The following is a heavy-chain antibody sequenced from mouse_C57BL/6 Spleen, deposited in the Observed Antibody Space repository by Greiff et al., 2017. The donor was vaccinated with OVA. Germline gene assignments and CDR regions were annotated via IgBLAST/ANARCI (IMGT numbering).Heavy chain of an antibody. D-gene: IGHD2-1*01. Sequence: QVHVKQSGAELVRPGTSVKLSCKASGYTFTSYWMHWVKQRPGQGLEWIGVIDPSDSYTNYNQKFKGKATLTVDTSSSTAYMQLSSLTSEDSAVYYCARNYYGNLYYAMDYWGQGTSVTVSS. CDR3: ARNYYGNLYYAMDY. CDR2: IDPSDSYT. J-gene: IGHJ4*01. V-gene: IGHV1-59*01. CDR1: GYTFTSYW.